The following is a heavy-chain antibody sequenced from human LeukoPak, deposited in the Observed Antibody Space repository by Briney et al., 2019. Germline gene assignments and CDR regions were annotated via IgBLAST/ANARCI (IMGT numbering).Heavy chain of an antibody. J-gene: IGHJ3*01. D-gene: IGHD3-22*01. V-gene: IGHV3-64*04. Sequence: GGSLRLSCSASGFIFSSYAIHWVRQAPGKGLEYVSGISFNGGNTYFADSVKGRFTISRDNSKNMVYLQMNSLRAEDTALYYCVGDPPNSGYAFQVWGHGTVVTVSS. CDR2: ISFNGGNT. CDR3: VGDPPNSGYAFQV. CDR1: GFIFSSYA.